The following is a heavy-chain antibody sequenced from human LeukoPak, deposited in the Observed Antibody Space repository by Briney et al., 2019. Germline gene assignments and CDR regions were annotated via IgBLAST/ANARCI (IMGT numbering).Heavy chain of an antibody. CDR2: INHSGST. V-gene: IGHV4-34*01. CDR3: ARGSPHEYSTSGDWFDP. D-gene: IGHD6-6*01. J-gene: IGHJ5*02. Sequence: PSETLSLTCAVYGGSFSGYYWSWIRQPPGKGLEWIGEINHSGSTNYNPSLKSRVTISIDTSKNQFSLKLSSVTAADTAVYYCARGSPHEYSTSGDWFDPWGQGTLVTVSS. CDR1: GGSFSGYY.